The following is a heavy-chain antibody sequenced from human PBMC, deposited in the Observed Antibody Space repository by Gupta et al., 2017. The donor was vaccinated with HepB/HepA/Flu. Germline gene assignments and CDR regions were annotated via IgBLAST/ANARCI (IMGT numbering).Heavy chain of an antibody. V-gene: IGHV1-3*04. J-gene: IGHJ4*02. CDR1: GYTFRRYP. CDR2: IDTGNGDT. CDR3: AMRPDIAVGPFDF. Sequence: VHLELSGAEVKRPGPSVKVSCKAAGYTFRRYPIHWVRQAPGQRPEWMGWIDTGNGDTAYAQKFEDRFTITRDTSASTASMELSSLGAEDAAVYYGAMRPDIAVGPFDFWVQGTGVTVSS. D-gene: IGHD6-19*01.